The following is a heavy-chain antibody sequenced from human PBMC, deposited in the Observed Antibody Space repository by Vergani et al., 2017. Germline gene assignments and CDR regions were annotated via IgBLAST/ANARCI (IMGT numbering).Heavy chain of an antibody. Sequence: QVQLVQSGAEVKTPGASVKVSCKASGYTFTSYGISWVRQAPGQGLEWMGWISAYNGNTNYAQKLQGRVTMTTDTSTSTAYMELRSLRSDDTAVYYCARERFLEWLSKSIYYYGMDVWGQGTTVTVSS. CDR2: ISAYNGNT. D-gene: IGHD3-3*01. J-gene: IGHJ6*02. CDR3: ARERFLEWLSKSIYYYGMDV. CDR1: GYTFTSYG. V-gene: IGHV1-18*01.